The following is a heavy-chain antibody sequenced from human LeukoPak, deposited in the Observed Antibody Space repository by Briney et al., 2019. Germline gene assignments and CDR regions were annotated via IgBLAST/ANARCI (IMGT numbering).Heavy chain of an antibody. CDR2: IKEDGSEK. V-gene: IGHV3-7*04. CDR1: GFTLSTYW. D-gene: IGHD6-19*01. Sequence: GGSLRLSCAASGFTLSTYWMSWVRQAPGKGLGWVANIKEDGSEKYYVDSVKGRFTISRDNAKNSLYLQMNSLRVEDTAVYHCARARLAVSGNYFENWGQGTLVTVSS. J-gene: IGHJ4*02. CDR3: ARARLAVSGNYFEN.